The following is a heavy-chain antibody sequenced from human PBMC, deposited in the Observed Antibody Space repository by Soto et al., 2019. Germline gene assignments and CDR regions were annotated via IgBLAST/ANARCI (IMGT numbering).Heavy chain of an antibody. J-gene: IGHJ3*02. Sequence: GGSLRLPFAASGFHFSSYGMSWVRQAPGKGLEWVSAISGSGGSTNYADSVKGRFTISRDNSKNTLYLQMNSLRAEDTAVYYCAKSSEAGAFDIWGQGTMVTVSS. CDR1: GFHFSSYG. CDR3: AKSSEAGAFDI. V-gene: IGHV3-23*01. CDR2: ISGSGGST. D-gene: IGHD6-19*01.